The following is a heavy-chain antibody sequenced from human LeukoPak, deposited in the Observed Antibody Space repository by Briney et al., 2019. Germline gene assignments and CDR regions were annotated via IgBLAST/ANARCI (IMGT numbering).Heavy chain of an antibody. J-gene: IGHJ4*02. CDR2: ISSSSSTI. CDR1: GFTFSSYS. Sequence: GGSLRLSCAASGFTFSSYSMNWVRQVPGKGLEWVSYISSSSSTIYYAESVKGRFTISRDNAKNSLYLQMNSLRAEDTAVYYCASDSITIFGVVTWWGQGTLVTVSS. CDR3: ASDSITIFGVVTW. D-gene: IGHD3-3*01. V-gene: IGHV3-48*01.